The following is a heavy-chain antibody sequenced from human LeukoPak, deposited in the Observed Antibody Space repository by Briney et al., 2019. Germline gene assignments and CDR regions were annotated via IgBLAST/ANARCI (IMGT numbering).Heavy chain of an antibody. CDR2: ISGSGGDT. CDR3: AAWYSGTYRVDY. V-gene: IGHV3-23*01. J-gene: IGHJ4*02. CDR1: GFTFSNYA. D-gene: IGHD1-26*01. Sequence: PGGSLRLPCAASGFTFSNYAMSWVRQAPGKGPEWVSAISGSGGDTYYADSVKGRFTVSRDNSKNTLYVQMNSLRAEDTAVYHCAAWYSGTYRVDYWGQGTLVTVSS.